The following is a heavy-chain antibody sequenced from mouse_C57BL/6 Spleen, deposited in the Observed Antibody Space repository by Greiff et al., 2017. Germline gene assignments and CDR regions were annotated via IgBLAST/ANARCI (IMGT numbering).Heavy chain of an antibody. J-gene: IGHJ3*01. CDR2: IVPGNGGT. CDR1: GFTITDDY. D-gene: IGHD2-12*01. Sequence: EVQLQQSGAELVRPGASVKMSCTASGFTITDDYMNWVKQRPGQGLEWIGWIVPGNGGTEYASKFQGKATITADTSSNTAYLQLSSLTSEDTAVYYCTAIVGFAYWGQGTLVTVSA. CDR3: TAIVGFAY. V-gene: IGHV14-4*01.